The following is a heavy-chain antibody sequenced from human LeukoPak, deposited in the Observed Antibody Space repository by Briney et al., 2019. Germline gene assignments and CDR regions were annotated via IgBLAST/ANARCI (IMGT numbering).Heavy chain of an antibody. D-gene: IGHD6-13*01. CDR2: IYHSGST. CDR1: GGSISSSSYY. CDR3: AREPYSSSWFDY. Sequence: TSETLSLTCTVSGGSISSSSYYWGWIRQPPGKGLEWIGSIYHSGSTYYNPSLKSRVTISVDTSKNQFSLKLSSVTAADTAVYYCAREPYSSSWFDYWGQGTLVTVSS. V-gene: IGHV4-39*07. J-gene: IGHJ4*02.